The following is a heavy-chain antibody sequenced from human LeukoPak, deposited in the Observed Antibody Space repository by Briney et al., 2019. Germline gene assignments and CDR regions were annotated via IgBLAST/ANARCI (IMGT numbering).Heavy chain of an antibody. V-gene: IGHV1-69*06. Sequence: KVSCKASGGTFSSYAISWVRPAPGQGLEWMGGIIPIFGTANYAQKFQGRVTITADKSTSTAYMELSSLRSEDTAVYYCARIAPRMDTAIPHGAFDIWGQGTMVTVSS. CDR2: IIPIFGTA. J-gene: IGHJ3*02. D-gene: IGHD5-18*01. CDR1: GGTFSSYA. CDR3: ARIAPRMDTAIPHGAFDI.